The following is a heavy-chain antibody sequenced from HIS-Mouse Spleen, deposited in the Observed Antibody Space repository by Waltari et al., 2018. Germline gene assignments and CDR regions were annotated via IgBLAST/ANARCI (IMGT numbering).Heavy chain of an antibody. Sequence: QVTLRESGPALVTPTQPLTLTCTFSGFSLSTRGMCVSWLRQPPGKALEWLARIDWDDDKYYSTSLKTRLTISKDTSKNQVVLTMTNMDPVDTATYYCARIAEGYSSGWYAFDYWGQGTLVTVSS. J-gene: IGHJ4*02. CDR2: IDWDDDK. CDR3: ARIAEGYSSGWYAFDY. V-gene: IGHV2-70*15. D-gene: IGHD6-19*01. CDR1: GFSLSTRGMC.